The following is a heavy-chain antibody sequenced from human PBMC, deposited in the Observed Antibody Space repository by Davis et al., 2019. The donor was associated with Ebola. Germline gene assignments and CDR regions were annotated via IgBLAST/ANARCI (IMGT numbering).Heavy chain of an antibody. Sequence: MPSETLSLTCAVYGGSFSGYYWSWIRQPPGKRLEWIGEINHSGSTNYNPSLKSRVTISVDTSKNQFSLNLSSVTAADTAVYYCARGPKLWLGFWGQGTLVTVSS. V-gene: IGHV4-34*01. D-gene: IGHD5-18*01. CDR2: INHSGST. CDR3: ARGPKLWLGF. CDR1: GGSFSGYY. J-gene: IGHJ4*02.